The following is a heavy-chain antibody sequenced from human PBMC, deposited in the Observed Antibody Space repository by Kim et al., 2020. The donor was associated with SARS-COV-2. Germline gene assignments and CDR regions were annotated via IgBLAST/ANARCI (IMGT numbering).Heavy chain of an antibody. CDR3: ASLTWGDNDY. J-gene: IGHJ4*02. CDR2: ISYDGSNK. D-gene: IGHD7-27*01. V-gene: IGHV3-30-3*01. CDR1: GFTFSSYA. Sequence: GGSLRLSCAASGFTFSSYAMHWVRQAPGKGLEWVAVISYDGSNKYYADSVKGRFTISRDNSKNTLYLQMNSLRAEDTAVYYCASLTWGDNDYWGQGTLVTVSS.